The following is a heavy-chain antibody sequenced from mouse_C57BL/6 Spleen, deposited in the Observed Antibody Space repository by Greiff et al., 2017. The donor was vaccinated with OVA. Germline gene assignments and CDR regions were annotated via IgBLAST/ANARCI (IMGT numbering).Heavy chain of an antibody. Sequence: VQLQQSGAELVRPGASVKLSCTASGFNINDYYMHWVKQRPEQGLEWIGRIDPEDGDTEYAPKFQGKATMTADTSSNTAYLQLSSLTSEDTAVYYCTSYGSSRFGYWGQGTLVTVAA. CDR2: IDPEDGDT. J-gene: IGHJ3*02. CDR1: GFNINDYY. V-gene: IGHV14-1*01. D-gene: IGHD1-1*01. CDR3: TSYGSSRFGY.